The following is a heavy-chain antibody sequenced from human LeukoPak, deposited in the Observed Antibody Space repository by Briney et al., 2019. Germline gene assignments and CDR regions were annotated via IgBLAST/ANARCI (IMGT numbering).Heavy chain of an antibody. J-gene: IGHJ4*02. V-gene: IGHV4-59*08. Sequence: PSETLSLTCTVSGGSIRSYYWNWIRQPPGKGLEWIGYIYYSGNTNYNPSLKSRVTISVDTSKNQFSLKLSSVTAADTAVYYCARHGGSYDFDFWGQGTLVTVSS. CDR1: GGSIRSYY. D-gene: IGHD1-26*01. CDR2: IYYSGNT. CDR3: ARHGGSYDFDF.